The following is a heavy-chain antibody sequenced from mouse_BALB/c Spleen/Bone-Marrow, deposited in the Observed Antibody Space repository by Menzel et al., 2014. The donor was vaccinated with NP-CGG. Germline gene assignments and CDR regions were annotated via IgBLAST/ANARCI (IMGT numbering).Heavy chain of an antibody. D-gene: IGHD2-3*01. CDR3: ARHDGYYAMDY. CDR2: ISSGGSYT. Sequence: EVMLVESGGGLVKPGGSLKLSCAASGFTFSSYAMSWVRQTPEKRLEWVATISSGGSYTYYPDSVKGRFTISRDNAENTLYLQMSSLRSEDTAMYYCARHDGYYAMDYWGQGTSVTVPS. V-gene: IGHV5-9-1*01. CDR1: GFTFSSYA. J-gene: IGHJ4*01.